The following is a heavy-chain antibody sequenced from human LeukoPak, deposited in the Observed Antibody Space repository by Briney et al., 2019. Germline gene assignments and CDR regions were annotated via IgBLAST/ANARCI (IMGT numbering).Heavy chain of an antibody. CDR3: AKDRAGTPWAD. D-gene: IGHD1-1*01. J-gene: IGHJ4*02. CDR2: IYGGGVDI. CDR1: GFTFSTYT. V-gene: IGHV3-23*01. Sequence: PGGSLRLSCAASGFTFSTYTMTWVRQAPGKGLECVSTIYGGGVDIYYAGSVKGRFTFSRDNSRNTIYLQMNSLRAEDTAFYYCAKDRAGTPWADWGQGTLVTVSS.